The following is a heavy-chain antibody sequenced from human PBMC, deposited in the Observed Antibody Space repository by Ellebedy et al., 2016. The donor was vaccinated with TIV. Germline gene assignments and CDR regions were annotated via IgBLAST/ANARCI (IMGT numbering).Heavy chain of an antibody. D-gene: IGHD3-16*01. CDR3: ARGVLYERGYNCFDP. CDR2: INPKSGDT. V-gene: IGHV1-2*02. J-gene: IGHJ5*02. CDR1: GYYFTDYF. Sequence: ASVKVSCXTSGYYFTDYFIHWVRQAPGQGLEWMGWINPKSGDTHYSENVQGRVTWTRDTSITTAYMELSRLTSDDAAVYYCARGVLYERGYNCFDPWGQGTLVTVSS.